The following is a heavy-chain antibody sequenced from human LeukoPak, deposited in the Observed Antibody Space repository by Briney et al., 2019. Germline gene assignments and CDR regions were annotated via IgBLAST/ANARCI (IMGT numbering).Heavy chain of an antibody. CDR1: GGSFSGYY. CDR2: INHSGST. J-gene: IGHJ4*02. V-gene: IGHV4-34*01. D-gene: IGHD1-26*01. Sequence: SETLSLTWAVYGGSFSGYYWSWIRQPPGEGLEWIGEINHSGSTNYNPSLKSRVTISVDTSKNQFSLKLSSVTAADTAVYYCARQTRGSFDYWGQGTLVTVSS. CDR3: ARQTRGSFDY.